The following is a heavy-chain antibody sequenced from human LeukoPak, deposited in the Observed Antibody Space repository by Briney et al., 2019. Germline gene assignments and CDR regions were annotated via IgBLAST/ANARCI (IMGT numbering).Heavy chain of an antibody. CDR3: ARAEYYYDSSGYYSTDAFDI. D-gene: IGHD3-22*01. V-gene: IGHV1-69*13. Sequence: ASVKVSCKASGSTFSSYAISWVRQAPGQGLEWMGGIIPIFGTANYAQKFQGRVTITADESTSTAYMELSSLRSEDTAVYYCARAEYYYDSSGYYSTDAFDIWGQGTMVTVSS. CDR1: GSTFSSYA. CDR2: IIPIFGTA. J-gene: IGHJ3*02.